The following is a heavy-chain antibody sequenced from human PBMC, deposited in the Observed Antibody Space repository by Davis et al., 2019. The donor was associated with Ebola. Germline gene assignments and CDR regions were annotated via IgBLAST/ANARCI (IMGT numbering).Heavy chain of an antibody. CDR2: IYYSGST. D-gene: IGHD6-19*01. CDR3: ARSNQWLVRGFDY. CDR1: GGSISSGDYY. J-gene: IGHJ4*02. V-gene: IGHV4-30-4*01. Sequence: SETLSLTCTVSGGSISSGDYYWSWIRQPPGKGLEWIGYIYYSGSTYYNPSLKSRVTISVDTSKNQFSLKLSSVTAADTAVYYCARSNQWLVRGFDYWGQGTLVTVSS.